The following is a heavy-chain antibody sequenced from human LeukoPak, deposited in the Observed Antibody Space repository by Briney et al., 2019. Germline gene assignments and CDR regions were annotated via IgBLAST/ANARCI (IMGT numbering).Heavy chain of an antibody. CDR1: GFTFDDYG. J-gene: IGHJ6*03. CDR3: ARDRDGIVLVRDRTYYYMDV. CDR2: ISSSSSSYI. Sequence: GGSLRLSCAASGFTFDDYGMTWVRQAPGKGLEWVSSISSSSSSYISYADSVKGRFTISRDNAKNSLYLQMNSLRAEDTAVYYCARDRDGIVLVRDRTYYYMDVWGKGTTVTVAS. V-gene: IGHV3-21*01. D-gene: IGHD2-8*02.